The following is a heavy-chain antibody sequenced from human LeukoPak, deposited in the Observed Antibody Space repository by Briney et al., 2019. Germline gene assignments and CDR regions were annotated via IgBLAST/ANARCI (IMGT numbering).Heavy chain of an antibody. CDR3: AREGIVATKSLDY. CDR2: IILILGIA. CDR1: GGTFSSYA. J-gene: IGHJ4*02. V-gene: IGHV1-69*04. D-gene: IGHD5-12*01. Sequence: VKFSCKASGGTFSSYAISWVRHARRQGSEWMGRIILILGIANYAQKFQGRVTITADKSTSTAYMGLSSLRSEDTAVYYCAREGIVATKSLDYWGQGTLVTVSS.